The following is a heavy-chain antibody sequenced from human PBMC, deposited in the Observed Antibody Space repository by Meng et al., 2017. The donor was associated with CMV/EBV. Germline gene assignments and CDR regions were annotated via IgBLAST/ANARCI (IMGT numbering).Heavy chain of an antibody. CDR1: GGSISSYY. V-gene: IGHV4-59*01. D-gene: IGHD3-22*01. CDR3: ARSDSSGYYYFNY. CDR2: IYYSGST. Sequence: SETLSLTCTVSGGSISSYYWSWIRQPPGKGLEWIGYIYYSGSTNYNPSLKSRVTISADTSKNQFSLKLSSVTAADTAVYYCARSDSSGYYYFNYWGQGTLVTVSS. J-gene: IGHJ4*02.